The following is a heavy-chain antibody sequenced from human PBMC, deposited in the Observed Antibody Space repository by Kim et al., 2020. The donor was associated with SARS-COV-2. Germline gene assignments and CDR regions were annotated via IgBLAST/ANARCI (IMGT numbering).Heavy chain of an antibody. CDR1: GFTFSSYS. V-gene: IGHV3-21*01. CDR2: ISSSSSYI. J-gene: IGHJ4*02. D-gene: IGHD4-4*01. CDR3: ARDLNTVTHHPPHDY. Sequence: GGSLRLSCAASGFTFSSYSMNWVRQAPGKGLEWVSSISSSSSYIYYADSVKGRFTISRDNAKNSLYLQMNSLRAEDTAVYYCARDLNTVTHHPPHDYWGQGTLVTVSS.